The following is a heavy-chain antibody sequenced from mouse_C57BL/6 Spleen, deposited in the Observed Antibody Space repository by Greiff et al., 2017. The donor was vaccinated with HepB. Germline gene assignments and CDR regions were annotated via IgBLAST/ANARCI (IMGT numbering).Heavy chain of an antibody. V-gene: IGHV1-54*01. CDR2: INPGSGGT. Sequence: VQLQQSGAELVRPGTSVKVSCKASGYAFTNYLIEWVKQRPGQGLEWIGVINPGSGGTNYNEKFKGKETLTADKSSSTAYMQLSSLTSEDSAVYVCARYGYDRKADYWGQGTTLTVSS. J-gene: IGHJ2*01. CDR1: GYAFTNYL. CDR3: ARYGYDRKADY. D-gene: IGHD2-2*01.